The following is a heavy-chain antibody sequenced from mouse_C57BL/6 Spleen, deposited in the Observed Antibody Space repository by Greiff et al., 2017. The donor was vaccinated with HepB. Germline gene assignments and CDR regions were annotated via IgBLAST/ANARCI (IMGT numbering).Heavy chain of an antibody. V-gene: IGHV1-15*01. D-gene: IGHD1-1*01. Sequence: QVQLQQSGAELVRPGASVTLSCKASGYTFTDYEMHWVKQTPVHGLEWIGAIDPETGGTAYNQKFKGKAILTADKSSSTAYMELRSLTSEDSAVYYRTRSYYGSSWGYFDYWGQGTTLTVSS. J-gene: IGHJ2*01. CDR1: GYTFTDYE. CDR3: TRSYYGSSWGYFDY. CDR2: IDPETGGT.